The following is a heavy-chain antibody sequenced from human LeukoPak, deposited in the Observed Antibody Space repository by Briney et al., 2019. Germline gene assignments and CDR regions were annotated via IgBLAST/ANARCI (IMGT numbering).Heavy chain of an antibody. V-gene: IGHV3-30*02. CDR3: ARGAGPYYGTDTFDL. J-gene: IGHJ3*01. CDR2: IRSEENKI. D-gene: IGHD3-3*01. CDR1: GFTFSDFG. Sequence: PGGSLRLSCEASGFTFSDFGLHWVRQAPGKGLEWVAFIRSEENKIYYLASVRGRFTISRDNSKNTLFLQMSSLRHEDTAVYYCARGAGPYYGTDTFDLWGQGTMVTVSS.